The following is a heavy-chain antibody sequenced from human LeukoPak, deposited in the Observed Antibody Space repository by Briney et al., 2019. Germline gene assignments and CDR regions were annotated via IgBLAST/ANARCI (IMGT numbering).Heavy chain of an antibody. CDR1: GYTFTSYG. CDR2: INAYNGNT. J-gene: IGHJ4*02. D-gene: IGHD3-3*01. CDR3: ARIAYYDFWSGSHAHFDY. Sequence: GASVKVSCKASGYTFTSYGISWVRQAPGQGLEWMGWINAYNGNTNYAQKLQGRVTMTTDTSTSTAYMELRSLRSDDTAVYYRARIAYYDFWSGSHAHFDYWGQGTLVTVSS. V-gene: IGHV1-18*01.